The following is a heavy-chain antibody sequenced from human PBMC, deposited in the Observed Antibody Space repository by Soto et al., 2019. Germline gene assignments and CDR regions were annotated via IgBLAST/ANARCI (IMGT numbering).Heavy chain of an antibody. CDR1: GGPFSRYA. D-gene: IGHD1-26*01. V-gene: IGHV1-69*13. Sequence: GASVKVSCKASGGPFSRYAISWVRQAPGQRLEWMGGIIPIFGTANYAQKFQGRVTITADESTSTAYMELSSLRFEDTAVYYCARAIVGPTTTGWLDPWGQGTLVTVSS. CDR3: ARAIVGPTTTGWLDP. CDR2: IIPIFGTA. J-gene: IGHJ5*02.